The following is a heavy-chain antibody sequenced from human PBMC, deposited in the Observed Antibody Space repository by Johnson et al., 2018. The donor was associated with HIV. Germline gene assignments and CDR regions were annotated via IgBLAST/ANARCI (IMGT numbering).Heavy chain of an antibody. Sequence: VYLVESGGGLVQPGGSLRLSCAASGFSFSSYAMSWVRQAPGKGLEWVSAISGSGGSTYYATSVKGQFTISRDNSKNTLYLQMNSLRAEDTAVYYCAKDSSHIVPGRPQLDAFDIWGQGTLVTVSS. J-gene: IGHJ3*02. CDR3: AKDSSHIVPGRPQLDAFDI. CDR2: ISGSGGST. CDR1: GFSFSSYA. V-gene: IGHV3-23*04. D-gene: IGHD2-21*01.